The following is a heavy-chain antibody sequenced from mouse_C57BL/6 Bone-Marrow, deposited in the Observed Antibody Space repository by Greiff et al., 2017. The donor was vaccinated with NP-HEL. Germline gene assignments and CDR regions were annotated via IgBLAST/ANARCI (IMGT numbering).Heavy chain of an antibody. CDR3: ARLCYWYFDV. Sequence: QVQLQQPGAELVKPGASVKLSCKASGYTFTSYWMQWVKQRPGQGLEWIGEIDPSDSYTNYNQKFKGKAKLTVDTSSSTAYMQLSSLTSEDSAVYYCARLCYWYFDVWGTGTTVTVSS. J-gene: IGHJ1*03. V-gene: IGHV1-50*01. CDR1: GYTFTSYW. CDR2: IDPSDSYT. D-gene: IGHD6-1*01.